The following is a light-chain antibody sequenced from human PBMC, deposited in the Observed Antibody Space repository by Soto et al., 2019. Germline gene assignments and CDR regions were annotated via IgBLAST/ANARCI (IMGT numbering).Light chain of an antibody. V-gene: IGLV4-69*01. Sequence: QSVLTQSPSASASLGASVKLTCTLSSGHSSYAIAWHQQQPEKGPRYLMKLNSDGSHSKGDGIPDRFSGSSSGAERYLTISSLQSEDEADYYCQPWGTGACVFGVGTKLTVL. J-gene: IGLJ3*02. CDR2: LNSDGSH. CDR3: QPWGTGACV. CDR1: SGHSSYA.